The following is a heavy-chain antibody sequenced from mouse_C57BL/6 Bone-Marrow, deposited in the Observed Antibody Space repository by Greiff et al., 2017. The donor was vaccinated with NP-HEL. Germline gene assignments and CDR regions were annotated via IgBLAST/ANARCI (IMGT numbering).Heavy chain of an antibody. CDR2: ISSGGDYI. CDR3: TRVIITTVVAPFDY. D-gene: IGHD1-1*01. CDR1: GFTFSSYA. J-gene: IGHJ2*01. V-gene: IGHV5-9-1*02. Sequence: EVQLVESGEGLVKPGGSLKLSCAASGFTFSSYAMSWVRQTPEKRLEWVAYISSGGDYIYYADTVKGRFTISRDNARNTLYLQMSSLKSEDTAMYYCTRVIITTVVAPFDYWGQGTTLTVSS.